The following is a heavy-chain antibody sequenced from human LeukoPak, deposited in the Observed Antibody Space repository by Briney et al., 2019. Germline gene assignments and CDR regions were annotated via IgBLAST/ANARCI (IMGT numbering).Heavy chain of an antibody. CDR3: AKIDYYDSSGPFDY. CDR2: ISGSGGST. D-gene: IGHD3-22*01. Sequence: GGSLRLSCAASGFTFSGYAMSWVRQAPGKGLEWVSAISGSGGSTYYADSVKGRFTISRDNSKNTLYLQMNSLRAEDTAVYYCAKIDYYDSSGPFDYWGQGTLVTVSS. CDR1: GFTFSGYA. J-gene: IGHJ4*02. V-gene: IGHV3-23*01.